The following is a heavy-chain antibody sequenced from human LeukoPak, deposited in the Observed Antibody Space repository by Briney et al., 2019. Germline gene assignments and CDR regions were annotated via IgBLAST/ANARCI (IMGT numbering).Heavy chain of an antibody. CDR1: GGTFSSYA. D-gene: IGHD6-19*01. V-gene: IGHV1-69*13. Sequence: GASVKVSCKASGGTFSSYAISWVRQAPGQGLEWMGGIIPIFGTANYAQRFQGRVTITADESTSTAYMELSSLRSEDTAVYYCAREGAVAGTGGYWGQGTLVTVSS. J-gene: IGHJ4*02. CDR3: AREGAVAGTGGY. CDR2: IIPIFGTA.